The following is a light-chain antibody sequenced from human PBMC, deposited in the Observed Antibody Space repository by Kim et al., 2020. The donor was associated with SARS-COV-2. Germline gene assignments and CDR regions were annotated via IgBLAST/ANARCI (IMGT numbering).Light chain of an antibody. CDR3: QAWDSSTAVV. Sequence: ELTQPPSVSVSPGQTASITCSGDKLGDKYACWYQQKPGQSPVLVIYQDSKRPSGIPERFSGSNSGNTATLTISGTQAMDEADYYCQAWDSSTAVVFGG. CDR2: QDS. J-gene: IGLJ2*01. CDR1: KLGDKY. V-gene: IGLV3-1*01.